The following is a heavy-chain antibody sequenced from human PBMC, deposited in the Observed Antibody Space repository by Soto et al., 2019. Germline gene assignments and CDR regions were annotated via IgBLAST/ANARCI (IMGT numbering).Heavy chain of an antibody. CDR2: IWYDGSNK. J-gene: IGHJ5*02. CDR3: ARAYNYYGSGSYNNWFDP. V-gene: IGHV3-33*01. D-gene: IGHD3-10*01. CDR1: GFTFSSYG. Sequence: QVQLVESGGGVVQPGRSLRLSCAASGFTFSSYGMHWVRQAPGKGLEWVAVIWYDGSNKYYADSVKGRFTISRDNSKNTLYLQMNSLRAEDTAVYYCARAYNYYGSGSYNNWFDPWGQGTLVTVSS.